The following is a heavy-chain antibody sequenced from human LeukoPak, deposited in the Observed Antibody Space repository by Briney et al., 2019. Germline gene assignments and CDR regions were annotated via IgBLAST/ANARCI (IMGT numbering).Heavy chain of an antibody. D-gene: IGHD3-16*02. V-gene: IGHV1-69*04. CDR1: GGTFSSYA. CDR2: IIPILGIA. J-gene: IGHJ4*02. CDR3: ARDIRPGGGLGELSFPDY. Sequence: ASVKVSCKASGGTFSSYAISWVRQAPGQGLEWMGRIIPILGIANYAQKFQGRVTITADKSTSTAYMELSSLRSEDTAVYYCARDIRPGGGLGELSFPDYWGQGTLVTVSS.